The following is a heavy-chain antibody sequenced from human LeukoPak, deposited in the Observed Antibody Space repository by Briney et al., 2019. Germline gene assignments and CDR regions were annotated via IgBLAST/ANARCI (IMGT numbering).Heavy chain of an antibody. CDR1: GFSFSGHW. Sequence: PVGSLRLSCTASGFSFSGHWIHWVRQAPGVGLVWVSRINERGTDSMYAESVKGRFIISRDNAKNTVYLQMNSLRAEDTAVYYCVRDETLWTLDWWGQGTLVSVSS. J-gene: IGHJ4*02. CDR3: VRDETLWTLDW. V-gene: IGHV3-74*03. D-gene: IGHD1-1*01. CDR2: INERGTDS.